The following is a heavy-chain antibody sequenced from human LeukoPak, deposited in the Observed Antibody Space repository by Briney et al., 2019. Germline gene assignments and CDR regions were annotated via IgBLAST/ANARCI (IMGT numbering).Heavy chain of an antibody. D-gene: IGHD4-11*01. CDR1: GGPIRGTSYY. Sequence: KPSDTLSLTCIVSGGPIRGTSYYWGWIRQSPGKGLEWIGSVSYSGSPYYNPSLKSRVAISIDTSKNLFSLELTSVTAADTAVYYCARPLTGYSNTFVYWGQGTMVTVSS. V-gene: IGHV4-39*01. J-gene: IGHJ4*02. CDR2: VSYSGSP. CDR3: ARPLTGYSNTFVY.